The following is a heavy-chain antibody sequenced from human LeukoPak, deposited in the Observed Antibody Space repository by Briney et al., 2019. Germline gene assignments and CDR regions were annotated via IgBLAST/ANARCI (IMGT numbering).Heavy chain of an antibody. V-gene: IGHV3-33*01. J-gene: IGHJ4*02. Sequence: GGSLRLSCAASGLTFSSYGMHWVRQAPGKGLEWVAVIWYDGSNKYYADSVKDRFTISRDNSKNTLYLQMNSLRAEDTAVYYCARDSGYYDSSGYYDYWGQGTLVTVSS. D-gene: IGHD3-22*01. CDR1: GLTFSSYG. CDR2: IWYDGSNK. CDR3: ARDSGYYDSSGYYDY.